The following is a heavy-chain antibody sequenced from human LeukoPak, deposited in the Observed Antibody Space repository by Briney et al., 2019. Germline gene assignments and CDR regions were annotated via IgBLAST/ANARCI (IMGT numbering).Heavy chain of an antibody. Sequence: GGSLRLSCAASGFTFSSYGMHWVRQAPGKGLEWVAVISHDGSHKYYADSVKGRFTISRDNSKNTLYLQMNSLRAEDTAVYYCAKDRGWLQLSHDYWGQGTLVTVSS. V-gene: IGHV3-30*18. J-gene: IGHJ4*02. CDR2: ISHDGSHK. CDR3: AKDRGWLQLSHDY. D-gene: IGHD5-24*01. CDR1: GFTFSSYG.